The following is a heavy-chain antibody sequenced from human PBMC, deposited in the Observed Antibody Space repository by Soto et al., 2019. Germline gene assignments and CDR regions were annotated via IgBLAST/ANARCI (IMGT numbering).Heavy chain of an antibody. CDR3: ARVGAAASPFDY. D-gene: IGHD6-13*01. Sequence: QVQLLQSGAEVKKPGASVKVSCKASGYTFTSYGISWVRQAPGQGLERMGWISAYNGNTNYAQKLQGRVTMTADKSASKAYIELRSLRSDDTAVYSCARVGAAASPFDYWGQGTLGSASS. CDR1: GYTFTSYG. CDR2: ISAYNGNT. V-gene: IGHV1-18*01. J-gene: IGHJ4*02.